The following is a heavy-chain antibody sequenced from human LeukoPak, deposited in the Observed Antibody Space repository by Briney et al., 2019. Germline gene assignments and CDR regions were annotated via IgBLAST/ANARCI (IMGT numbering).Heavy chain of an antibody. V-gene: IGHV5-51*01. CDR2: IYPGDSDT. CDR3: ARQFSSGWPYDAFDI. D-gene: IGHD6-19*01. Sequence: GESLKISCKGSGYSFTTYWIGWVRQMPGKGLEWMGIIYPGDSDTRYSPSFQGQVTISADKSISTAYLQWSSLKALDTAMYYCARQFSSGWPYDAFDIWGQGTMVTVSS. J-gene: IGHJ3*02. CDR1: GYSFTTYW.